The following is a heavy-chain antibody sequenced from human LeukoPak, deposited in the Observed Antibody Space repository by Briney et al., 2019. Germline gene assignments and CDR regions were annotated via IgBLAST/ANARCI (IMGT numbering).Heavy chain of an antibody. CDR3: AGEDDWNYEDY. V-gene: IGHV3-7*01. D-gene: IGHD1-7*01. CDR2: IKQDGSEK. J-gene: IGHJ4*02. Sequence: GGSLRLSCAASGFTFSSYWMSWVRQAPGKGLEWVANIKQDGSEKNYVDSVKGRFTISRDNAKNSLYLQMNSLRAEDTAIYYCAGEDDWNYEDYWGQGTLVTVSS. CDR1: GFTFSSYW.